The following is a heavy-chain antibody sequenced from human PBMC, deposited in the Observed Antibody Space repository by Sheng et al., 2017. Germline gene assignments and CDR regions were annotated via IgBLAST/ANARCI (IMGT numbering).Heavy chain of an antibody. Sequence: EVQLVESGGGLVQPGGSLRLSCAASGFSFSTFDMNWVRQAPGKGLEWVSFISSGGGTTYHADSVKGRFTSSRDNAKNSMYLQMNSLRAEDTAVYYCASKIFDYWGQGTLVTVSP. J-gene: IGHJ4*02. CDR1: GFSFSTFD. V-gene: IGHV3-48*03. CDR2: ISSGGGTT. CDR3: ASKIFDY.